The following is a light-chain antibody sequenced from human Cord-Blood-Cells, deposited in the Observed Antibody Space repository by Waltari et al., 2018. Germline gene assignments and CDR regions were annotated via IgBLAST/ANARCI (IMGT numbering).Light chain of an antibody. V-gene: IGLV2-8*01. CDR1: SSDVGGYNY. CDR2: EVS. J-gene: IGLJ2*01. Sequence: QSALTQPPSASGSPGQSVTISCTGTSSDVGGYNYVSWYQQHPGKAPKLMIYEVSKRPPGVPDRFSGSKSGNPASLAGSGLQAEDEADYYCSSYAGSNKIVVFGGGTKLTIL. CDR3: SSYAGSNKIVV.